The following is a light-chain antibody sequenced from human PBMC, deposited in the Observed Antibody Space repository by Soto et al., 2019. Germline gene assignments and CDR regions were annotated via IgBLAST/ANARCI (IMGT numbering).Light chain of an antibody. CDR2: SAS. J-gene: IGKJ3*01. Sequence: DIQMTQSPSSLSASVGDRVTITCRASQNIAFYLNWYQQKPGRAPKLLIYSASSLQSAVPSRFSGSGSGTDFTLTINSLQPEDFATYXXQHSYSTPFXFGPGTRVDIK. CDR3: QHSYSTPFX. CDR1: QNIAFY. V-gene: IGKV1-39*01.